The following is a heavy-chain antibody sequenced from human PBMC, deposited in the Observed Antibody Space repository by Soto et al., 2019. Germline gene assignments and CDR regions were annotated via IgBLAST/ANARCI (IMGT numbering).Heavy chain of an antibody. CDR3: ARDGQQLAPYAMDV. CDR1: GFTFGNNA. V-gene: IGHV3-33*01. D-gene: IGHD6-13*01. J-gene: IGHJ6*02. CDR2: IWFDGNNK. Sequence: GGSLRLSCAASGFTFGNNAMHWVRHAAGKGLEWVTQIWFDGNNKYYTDSVKGRFTISRDNLKNTVYLQMDSLRADDTAVYYCARDGQQLAPYAMDVWGQGTTVTVSS.